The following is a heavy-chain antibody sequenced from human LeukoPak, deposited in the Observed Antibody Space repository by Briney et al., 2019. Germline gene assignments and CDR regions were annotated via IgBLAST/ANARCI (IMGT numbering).Heavy chain of an antibody. CDR2: ISWDGGST. Sequence: GGSLRLSCAASGFTFDDYTMHWVRQAPGKGLEWVSLISWDGGSTYYAGSVKGRFTISRDNSKNSLYLQMNSLRTEDTALYYCAKDTQLWAVAGHYFDYWGQGTLVTVSS. CDR1: GFTFDDYT. V-gene: IGHV3-43*01. J-gene: IGHJ4*02. CDR3: AKDTQLWAVAGHYFDY. D-gene: IGHD6-19*01.